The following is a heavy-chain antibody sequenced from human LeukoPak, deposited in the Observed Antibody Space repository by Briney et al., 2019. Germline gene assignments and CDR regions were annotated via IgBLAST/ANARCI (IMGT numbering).Heavy chain of an antibody. CDR2: INWNGGST. J-gene: IGHJ4*02. D-gene: IGHD6-19*01. CDR1: GFTFTDYG. CDR3: ARDGRSGWYSDY. V-gene: IGHV3-20*04. Sequence: GGSLRLSCAASGFTFTDYGMSGVRQAPGKGLEWVSGINWNGGSTGYADSVKGRFTISRDNAKNSLYLQMNSLRAEDTALYFCARDGRSGWYSDYWGQGTLVTVSS.